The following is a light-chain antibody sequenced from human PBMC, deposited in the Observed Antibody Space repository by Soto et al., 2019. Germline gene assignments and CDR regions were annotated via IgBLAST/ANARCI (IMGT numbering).Light chain of an antibody. CDR2: CAS. CDR1: QGVSSTH. V-gene: IGKV3-20*01. J-gene: IGKJ1*01. Sequence: VALTQSPGTLSLSPGERATLSCRASQGVSSTHLAWYQQKPGQAPRLLIYCASTRATGIPDRFSGSGSGTDFSLTISRLEPEDFAVYYCQQCGNSPWTFGQGTKVDIK. CDR3: QQCGNSPWT.